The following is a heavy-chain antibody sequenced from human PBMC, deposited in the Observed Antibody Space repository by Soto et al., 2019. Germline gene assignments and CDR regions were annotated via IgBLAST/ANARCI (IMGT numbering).Heavy chain of an antibody. J-gene: IGHJ4*02. V-gene: IGHV3-21*01. CDR3: ARVAGDFCGSGETDY. CDR1: GFTFSRYS. CDR2: ISSISSYI. Sequence: EVQLVESGGGLVKPGGSLRLSCAASGFTFSRYSMNWVRQAPGKGLEWVSSISSISSYIYYADSVKGRFTISRDNAKNSLKLQMKSLRAEDTAVYYCARVAGDFCGSGETDYWGQGTLVTVSS. D-gene: IGHD3-10*01.